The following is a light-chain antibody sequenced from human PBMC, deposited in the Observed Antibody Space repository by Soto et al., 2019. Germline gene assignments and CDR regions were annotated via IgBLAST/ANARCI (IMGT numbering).Light chain of an antibody. CDR2: GAS. CDR3: QQYNNWPPWT. J-gene: IGKJ1*01. V-gene: IGKV3-15*01. Sequence: EIVMTQSPATLSVSPGERATLSCRASQSVSSNFAWYQQKPGQAPRLLIYGASIRATGIPARFSGSGSGTEFTLTISSLQSEDFAVYYCQQYNNWPPWTFGQGTKV. CDR1: QSVSSN.